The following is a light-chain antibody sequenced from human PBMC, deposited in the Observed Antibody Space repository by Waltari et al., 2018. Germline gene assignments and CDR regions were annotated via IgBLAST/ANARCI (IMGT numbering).Light chain of an antibody. CDR3: QVWDGATDQVV. V-gene: IGLV3-21*04. J-gene: IGLJ2*01. CDR2: SDS. Sequence: SYVLTQPPSESVAPGEAARITCGGDRIGSKSVHWYQQKPGHAPTLVIYSDSDRPAGIPERFSGYNSGNTATLTITRVEAGDEAEYYCQVWDGATDQVVFGGGTELTVL. CDR1: RIGSKS.